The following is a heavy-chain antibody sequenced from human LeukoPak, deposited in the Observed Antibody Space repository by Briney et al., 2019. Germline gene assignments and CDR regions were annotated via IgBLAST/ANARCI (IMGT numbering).Heavy chain of an antibody. J-gene: IGHJ4*02. D-gene: IGHD4-17*01. CDR1: GFTFSSYS. V-gene: IGHV3-48*02. CDR2: ISSSSSTI. CDR3: AKDHYGDYVEPGGVLDY. Sequence: GGSLRLSCAASGFTFSSYSMNWVRQAPGKGLEWVSYISSSSSTIYYADSVKGRFTISRDNAKNSLYLQMNSLRDEDTAVYYCAKDHYGDYVEPGGVLDYWGQGTLVTVSS.